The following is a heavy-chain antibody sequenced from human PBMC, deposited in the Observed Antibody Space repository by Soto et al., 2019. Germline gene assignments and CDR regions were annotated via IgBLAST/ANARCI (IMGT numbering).Heavy chain of an antibody. J-gene: IGHJ4*02. CDR1: GGSISTYY. V-gene: IGHV4-59*01. CDR3: ARSKGRGGGSIFDY. Sequence: SETLSLTCTVSGGSISTYYWSWIRQPPGKGLEWIGYIYFSGSTSYSPPLESRVTMSLDTSKNQVSLNLTSVTAADTAVYYCARSKGRGGGSIFDYWGQGTLVTVSS. D-gene: IGHD3-10*01. CDR2: IYFSGST.